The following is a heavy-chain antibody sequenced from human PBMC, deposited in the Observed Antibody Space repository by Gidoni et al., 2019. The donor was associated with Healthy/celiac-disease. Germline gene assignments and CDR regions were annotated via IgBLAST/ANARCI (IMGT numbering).Heavy chain of an antibody. CDR1: GGSISSYY. CDR3: ARDFQGSGGLDY. CDR2: IYYSGST. Sequence: QVQLQESGPGLVKPSETLSLTCTVSGGSISSYYWSWIRQPPGKGLEWIGYIYYSGSTNYNPSLKSLVTISVDTSKNQFSLKLSSVTAADTAVYYCARDFQGSGGLDYWGQGTLVTVSS. V-gene: IGHV4-59*01. D-gene: IGHD3-10*01. J-gene: IGHJ4*02.